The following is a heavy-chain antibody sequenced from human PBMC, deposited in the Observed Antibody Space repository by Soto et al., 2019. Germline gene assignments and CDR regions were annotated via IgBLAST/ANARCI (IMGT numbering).Heavy chain of an antibody. Sequence: SETLSLTCTVSGGSISSYYWSWIRQPPGKGLEWIGYIYYSGSTNYNPSLKSRVTISVDTSKNQFSLKLSSVTAADTAVYYCARDNGSGRPPTFDFWGQGTPVTVSS. CDR2: IYYSGST. D-gene: IGHD3-10*01. CDR3: ARDNGSGRPPTFDF. V-gene: IGHV4-59*01. CDR1: GGSISSYY. J-gene: IGHJ4*02.